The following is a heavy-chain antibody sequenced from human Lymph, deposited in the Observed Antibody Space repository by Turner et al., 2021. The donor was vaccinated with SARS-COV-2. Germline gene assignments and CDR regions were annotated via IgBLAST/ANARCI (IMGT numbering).Heavy chain of an antibody. Sequence: EVQLVETGGGLIQPGGSLGLSWAASGIFVSRNYMNWVRQASGKGVEVVSVIYSGGTPYYADSVKGRFTISRDKSKNTLYLQMNSLRVEDTAVYYGARDLGTYGMDVWGQGTPVTVSS. CDR1: GIFVSRNY. CDR2: IYSGGTP. D-gene: IGHD6-13*01. J-gene: IGHJ6*02. V-gene: IGHV3-53*02. CDR3: ARDLGTYGMDV.